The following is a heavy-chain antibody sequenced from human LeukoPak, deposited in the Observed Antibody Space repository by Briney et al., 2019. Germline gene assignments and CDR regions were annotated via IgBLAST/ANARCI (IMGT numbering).Heavy chain of an antibody. V-gene: IGHV1-8*01. CDR3: ARADYYASDAFDI. J-gene: IGHJ3*02. CDR1: GYTFTSYD. D-gene: IGHD3-10*01. Sequence: ASVKVSCKASGYTFTSYDINWVGQAPGQGLEWVGWMNPNSGNTGYAQKFQGRVTMTRNTSISTAYMELSSLRSEDTAVYYCARADYYASDAFDIWGQGTIVTVSS. CDR2: MNPNSGNT.